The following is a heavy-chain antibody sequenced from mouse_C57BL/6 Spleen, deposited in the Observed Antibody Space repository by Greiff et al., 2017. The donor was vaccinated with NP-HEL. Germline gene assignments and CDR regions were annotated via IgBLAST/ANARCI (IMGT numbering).Heavy chain of an antibody. Sequence: SGPELVKPGASVKISCKASGYAFSSSWMNWVKQRPGKGLEWIGRIYPGDGDTNYNGKFKGKATLTADKSSSTAYMQLSSLTSEDSAVYFCAREGALYYGSSFDYWGQGTTLTVSS. V-gene: IGHV1-82*01. CDR1: GYAFSSSW. CDR2: IYPGDGDT. J-gene: IGHJ2*01. D-gene: IGHD1-1*01. CDR3: AREGALYYGSSFDY.